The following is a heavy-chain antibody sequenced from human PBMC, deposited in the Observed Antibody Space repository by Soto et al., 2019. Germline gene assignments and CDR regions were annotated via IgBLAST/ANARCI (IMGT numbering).Heavy chain of an antibody. CDR1: GFTFSSYS. D-gene: IGHD3-3*01. CDR3: AREAPYDFWSGPQTYFDY. J-gene: IGHJ4*02. V-gene: IGHV3-48*02. Sequence: PGGSLRLSCAASGFTFSSYSMNWVRQAPGKGLEWVSYISSSSSTIYYADSVKGRFTISRDNAKNSLYLQMNSLRDEDTAVYYCAREAPYDFWSGPQTYFDYWGQGTLVTVSS. CDR2: ISSSSSTI.